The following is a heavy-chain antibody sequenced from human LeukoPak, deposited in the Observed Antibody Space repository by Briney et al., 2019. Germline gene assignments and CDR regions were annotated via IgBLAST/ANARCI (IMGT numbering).Heavy chain of an antibody. CDR3: AKDVPAAYFDY. Sequence: GGSLRLSCAASGFTFNSYAMSWVRQAPGKGLEWVAFIRSDGGIKYYAGSVKGRFTISRDNSKNTLYLQVNSLRAEDTAVYFCAKDVPAAYFDYWGQGTLVTVSS. D-gene: IGHD2-2*01. CDR1: GFTFNSYA. J-gene: IGHJ4*02. V-gene: IGHV3-30*02. CDR2: IRSDGGIK.